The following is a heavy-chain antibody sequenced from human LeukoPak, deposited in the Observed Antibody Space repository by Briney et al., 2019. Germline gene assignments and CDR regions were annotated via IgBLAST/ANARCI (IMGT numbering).Heavy chain of an antibody. CDR3: ARGLGLLGSGSLDAFDI. V-gene: IGHV1-18*01. Sequence: GASVKVSCKASGYTFTSYGISWVRQAPGQGLEWLGWISAYNGNKKYEQKVQGRVTMTTDTSATTAYMELRSLRSDDAAVYFCARGLGLLGSGSLDAFDIWGQGTMVTVSS. CDR2: ISAYNGNK. D-gene: IGHD3-10*01. CDR1: GYTFTSYG. J-gene: IGHJ3*02.